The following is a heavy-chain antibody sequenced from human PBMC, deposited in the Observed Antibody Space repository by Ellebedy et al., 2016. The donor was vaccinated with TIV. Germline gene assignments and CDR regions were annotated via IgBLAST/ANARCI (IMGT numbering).Heavy chain of an antibody. CDR3: ARDDDHTNQLDQIYYFDN. J-gene: IGHJ4*02. V-gene: IGHV3-30-3*01. CDR1: GFTFSGRA. CDR2: ISFDGRNQ. D-gene: IGHD1-1*01. Sequence: GESLKISXAASGFTFSGRAMHWVRQAPGKGLELVAFISFDGRNQFYAESVKGRFTIARDNSQNTLFLQMNSLGGEDTAVYYCARDDDHTNQLDQIYYFDNWGRGTLVTVSS.